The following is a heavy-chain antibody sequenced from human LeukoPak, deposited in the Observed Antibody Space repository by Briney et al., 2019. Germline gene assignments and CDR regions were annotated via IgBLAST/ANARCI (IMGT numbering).Heavy chain of an antibody. V-gene: IGHV1-24*01. CDR2: FDPEDGET. J-gene: IGHJ3*02. Sequence: GASVKVSCKVSGYTLTELSTHWVRQAPGKGLEWMGGFDPEDGETIYAQKFQGRVTMTEDTSTDTAYMELSSLRSEDTAVYYCATERRVGARINGAFDIWGQGTMVTVSS. D-gene: IGHD1-26*01. CDR3: ATERRVGARINGAFDI. CDR1: GYTLTELS.